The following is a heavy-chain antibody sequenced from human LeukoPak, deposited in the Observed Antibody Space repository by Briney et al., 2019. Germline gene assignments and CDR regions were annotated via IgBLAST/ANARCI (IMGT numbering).Heavy chain of an antibody. Sequence: GGSLRLSCAASGFTFSTYAMRWVRQAPGKGLEWVSDISGSGGTTYYADSVKGRFTISRDNSKNTLYLQMNSLRVEDTAVYYCAKGPAARLDYWGQGTLVTVSS. J-gene: IGHJ4*02. V-gene: IGHV3-23*01. CDR2: ISGSGGTT. CDR1: GFTFSTYA. D-gene: IGHD6-6*01. CDR3: AKGPAARLDY.